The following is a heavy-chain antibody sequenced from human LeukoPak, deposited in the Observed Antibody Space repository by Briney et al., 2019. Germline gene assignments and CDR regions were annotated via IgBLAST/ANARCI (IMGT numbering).Heavy chain of an antibody. CDR1: GGSISSGGYS. V-gene: IGHV4-30-2*01. J-gene: IGHJ3*02. CDR3: ARDFGNYDSSGMGAFDI. CDR2: IYQSGST. D-gene: IGHD3-22*01. Sequence: PSETLSLTCAVSGGSISSGGYSWSWIRQPPGKGLEWIGYIYQSGSTYYNPSLKSRVTISVDRSNNQFSLKLNSVTAADTAVYYCARDFGNYDSSGMGAFDIWGQGTMVTVSS.